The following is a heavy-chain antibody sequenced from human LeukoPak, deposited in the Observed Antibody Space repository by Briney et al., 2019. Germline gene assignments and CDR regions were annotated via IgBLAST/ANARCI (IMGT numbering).Heavy chain of an antibody. V-gene: IGHV1-69*13. CDR1: GGTFSSYA. J-gene: IGHJ4*02. Sequence: ASVKVSCKASGGTFSSYAISWVRQAPGQGLEWMGGIIPIFGTANYAQKFQGRVTITADESTSTAYMELSSLRSEDTAVYYCARSGYMYYYDSSGYYAYWGQGTLVTVSS. D-gene: IGHD3-22*01. CDR3: ARSGYMYYYDSSGYYAY. CDR2: IIPIFGTA.